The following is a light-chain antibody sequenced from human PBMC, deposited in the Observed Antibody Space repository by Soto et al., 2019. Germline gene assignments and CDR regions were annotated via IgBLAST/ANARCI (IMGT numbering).Light chain of an antibody. CDR2: EVT. CDR3: SSYTSSSAPRV. Sequence: QSVLTQPASVSGSPGQSITISCTGTSSDVGGSNYVSWYQQHPGKAPKLMIYEVTNRPPGISNRFSGSKSGNTASLTISGLQAEDEADYYCSSYTSSSAPRVFGGGTKLTVL. CDR1: SSDVGGSNY. V-gene: IGLV2-14*01. J-gene: IGLJ3*02.